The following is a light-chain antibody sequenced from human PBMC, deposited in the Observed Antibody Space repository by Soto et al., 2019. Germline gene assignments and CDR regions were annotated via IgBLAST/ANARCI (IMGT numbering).Light chain of an antibody. CDR1: SSDVGAYKL. J-gene: IGLJ1*01. Sequence: QSVLTQPASVSGSPGQSITISCTGTSSDVGAYKLVSWYQHYPAKAPKLLIYGVNQWPSGISDRFSGYKSGNPASLTISGCQAEVEADYYCCSYAGSTWGYVFVTGTKLTVL. V-gene: IGLV2-23*02. CDR3: CSYAGSTWGYV. CDR2: GVN.